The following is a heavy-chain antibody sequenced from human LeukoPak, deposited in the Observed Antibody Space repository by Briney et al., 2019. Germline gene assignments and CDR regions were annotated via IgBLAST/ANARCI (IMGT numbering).Heavy chain of an antibody. CDR1: GFTFRSYW. J-gene: IGHJ4*02. CDR3: ARPGYYDSGRYYHDY. Sequence: PGGSLRLSCAASGFTFRSYWMSWVRQAPGKGLEWVANIKEDGSEKYYVDSVKGRFTISRDNAKNSLCLQMNSLRAEDTAVYYCARPGYYDSGRYYHDYWGQGTLVTVSS. V-gene: IGHV3-7*01. D-gene: IGHD3-22*01. CDR2: IKEDGSEK.